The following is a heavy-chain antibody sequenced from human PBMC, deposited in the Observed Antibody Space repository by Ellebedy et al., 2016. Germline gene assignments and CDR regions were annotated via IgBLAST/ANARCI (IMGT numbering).Heavy chain of an antibody. J-gene: IGHJ4*02. CDR3: VTGRGEGGHPSFFDF. D-gene: IGHD3-10*01. CDR2: IGTAGNT. CDR1: GFTFSTYE. V-gene: IGHV3-13*01. Sequence: ETLSLTCAASGFTFSTYEMHWVRQPTGKGLEWVSAIGTAGNTFYTDSVKGRFTISRDNAKQSLSLQMDSLRAEDTAVYYCVTGRGEGGHPSFFDFWGQGTLVSVST.